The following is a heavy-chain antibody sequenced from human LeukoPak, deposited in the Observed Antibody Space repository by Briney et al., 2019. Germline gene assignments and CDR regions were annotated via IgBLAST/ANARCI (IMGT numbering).Heavy chain of an antibody. D-gene: IGHD2-8*02. Sequence: GGSLRLSCAASGFTFSNYGMSWVRQAPGTGLEWVAGISGSGGNTYYADSVKGRFTIPRDNSKNTLYLQMNNLRAADTAIYYCAKSRLIYCTGGGCYGMDVWGQGTTVSVSS. CDR1: GFTFSNYG. CDR2: ISGSGGNT. J-gene: IGHJ6*02. V-gene: IGHV3-23*01. CDR3: AKSRLIYCTGGGCYGMDV.